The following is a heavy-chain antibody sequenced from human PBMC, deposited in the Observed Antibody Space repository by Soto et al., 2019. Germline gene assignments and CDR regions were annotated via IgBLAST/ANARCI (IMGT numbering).Heavy chain of an antibody. J-gene: IGHJ6*02. CDR2: IGGAGNDI. CDR1: GFAFSNFH. Sequence: EMQVLESGGGLVQPGGSLRLSCAASGFAFSNFHMNWVRQAPGKGLQWVATIGGAGNDIHYSDSVEGRFTVSRDNSKNTLHLQMDGLRDEETAIYYCAKRFSDAWEAGMDVWGQGTTVSVSS. V-gene: IGHV3-23*01. CDR3: AKRFSDAWEAGMDV. D-gene: IGHD1-26*01.